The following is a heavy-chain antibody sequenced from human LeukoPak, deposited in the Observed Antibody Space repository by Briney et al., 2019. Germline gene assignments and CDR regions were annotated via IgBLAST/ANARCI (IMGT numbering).Heavy chain of an antibody. Sequence: SQTLSLTCAVSGGSISSGGYSWSWIRQPPGKGLEWIGYIYHSGSTYYNPSLKSRVTISVDRSKNQFSLKLSSVTAADTAVYYCARGGCYDSSLTFDYWGQGTLVTVSS. J-gene: IGHJ4*02. D-gene: IGHD3-22*01. CDR2: IYHSGST. CDR1: GGSISSGGYS. V-gene: IGHV4-30-2*01. CDR3: ARGGCYDSSLTFDY.